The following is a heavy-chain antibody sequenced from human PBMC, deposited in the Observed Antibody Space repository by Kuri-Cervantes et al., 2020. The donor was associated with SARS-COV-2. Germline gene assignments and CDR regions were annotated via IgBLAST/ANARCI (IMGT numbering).Heavy chain of an antibody. CDR1: GFTFSDYY. CDR2: IYYSGST. V-gene: IGHV4-30-4*08. Sequence: LRLSCAASGFTFSDYYMSWIRQPPGKGLEWIGYIYYSGSTYYNPSLKSRVTISVDTSKNQFSLKLSSVTAADTAVYYCARVGLRRITIFGVVMDGNWFDPWGQGTLVTVSS. CDR3: ARVGLRRITIFGVVMDGNWFDP. J-gene: IGHJ5*02. D-gene: IGHD3-3*01.